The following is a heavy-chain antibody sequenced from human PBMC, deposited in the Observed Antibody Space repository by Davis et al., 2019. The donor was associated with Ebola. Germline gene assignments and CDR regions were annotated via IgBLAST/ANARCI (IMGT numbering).Heavy chain of an antibody. V-gene: IGHV4-59*01. CDR2: IYYSGST. CDR3: ARASLWFGEFPSYYFDY. Sequence: SETLSLTCAVYGGSFSGYYWSWIRQPPGKGLEWIGYIYYSGSTNYNPSLKSRVTISVDTSKNQFSLKLSSVTAADTAVYYCARASLWFGEFPSYYFDYWGQGTLVTVSS. CDR1: GGSFSGYY. D-gene: IGHD3-10*01. J-gene: IGHJ4*02.